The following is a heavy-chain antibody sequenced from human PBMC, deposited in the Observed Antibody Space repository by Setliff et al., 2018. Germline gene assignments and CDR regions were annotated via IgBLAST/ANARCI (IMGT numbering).Heavy chain of an antibody. D-gene: IGHD6-13*01. CDR1: GFTFSGYY. Sequence: PGGSLRLSCAASGFTFSGYYMQWVRQAPGKGLEWVSSISSSSSYIYYADSMKGRFTISRDNAKNSLYLQMNSLRAEDTAVYYCASAGHSGSWFPFDAFHIWGQGTMVTVSS. V-gene: IGHV3-21*01. J-gene: IGHJ3*02. CDR2: ISSSSSYI. CDR3: ASAGHSGSWFPFDAFHI.